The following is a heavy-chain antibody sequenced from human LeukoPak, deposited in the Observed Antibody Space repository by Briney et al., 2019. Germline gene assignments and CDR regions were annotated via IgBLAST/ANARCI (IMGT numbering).Heavy chain of an antibody. V-gene: IGHV4-34*01. Sequence: PSETLSLTCAVYGGSFSGYYWSWIRQPPGKGLEWIGEINHSGSTNHNPSLKSRVTISVDTSKNQFSLKLSSVTAADTAVYYCARGGPPITMIVDVAGNAFDIWGQGTMVTVSS. J-gene: IGHJ3*02. CDR1: GGSFSGYY. CDR2: INHSGST. CDR3: ARGGPPITMIVDVAGNAFDI. D-gene: IGHD3-22*01.